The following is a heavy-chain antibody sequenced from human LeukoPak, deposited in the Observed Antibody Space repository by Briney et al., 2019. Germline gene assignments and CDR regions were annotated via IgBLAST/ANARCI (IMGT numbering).Heavy chain of an antibody. J-gene: IGHJ4*02. CDR3: MCWGTDNH. CDR2: INPGGNEI. D-gene: IGHD7-27*01. Sequence: GGSLRLSCTFSGLTFRSYWMNWVRQAPGKGLEWVANINPGGNEIRSVDSVKGRSIISRDNAKNSLDLKMSSLRVEDTAVYYCMCWGTDNHWGQGILVTVSS. CDR1: GLTFRSYW. V-gene: IGHV3-7*01.